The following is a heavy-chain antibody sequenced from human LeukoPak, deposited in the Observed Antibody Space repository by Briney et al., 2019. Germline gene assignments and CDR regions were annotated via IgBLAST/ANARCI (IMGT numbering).Heavy chain of an antibody. J-gene: IGHJ4*02. Sequence: PGGSLRLSCAASGSTFSSYAMHWVRQAPGKGLEWVAVISYDGSNKYYADSVKGRFTISRDSSKNTLYLQMNSLRAEDTAVYYCARDRITMIAYDLDYWGQGTLVTVSS. CDR2: ISYDGSNK. CDR1: GSTFSSYA. CDR3: ARDRITMIAYDLDY. V-gene: IGHV3-30-3*01. D-gene: IGHD3-22*01.